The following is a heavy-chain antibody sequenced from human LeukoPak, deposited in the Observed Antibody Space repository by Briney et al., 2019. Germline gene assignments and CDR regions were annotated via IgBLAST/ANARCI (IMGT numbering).Heavy chain of an antibody. J-gene: IGHJ4*02. CDR2: IRYDGSNK. CDR1: GFTFSSYG. CDR3: AKDRAVGVLTGYYSDYFDY. V-gene: IGHV3-30*02. D-gene: IGHD3-9*01. Sequence: GGSLRLSCAASGFTFSSYGMHWVRQAPGKGLEWVAFIRYDGSNKYYADSVKGRFTISRDNSKNTLYLQMNSLRAEDTAVYYCAKDRAVGVLTGYYSDYFDYWGQGTLVTVSS.